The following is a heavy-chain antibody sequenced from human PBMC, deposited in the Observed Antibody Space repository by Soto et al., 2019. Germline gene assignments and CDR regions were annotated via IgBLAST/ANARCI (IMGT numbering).Heavy chain of an antibody. V-gene: IGHV3-30*03. CDR1: AFSKYA. Sequence: PGGSLRLPCGPSAFSKYALHWVGQAPGKGMEWVGIVSHDAGSTFTADSVQGHFSISRYNTNSNVYLHMTSLRPEDSGFYSCARGGWLDGYNAPLYSWGQGSLVTVSS. D-gene: IGHD6-19*01. CDR3: ARGGWLDGYNAPLYS. J-gene: IGHJ5*02. CDR2: VSHDAGST.